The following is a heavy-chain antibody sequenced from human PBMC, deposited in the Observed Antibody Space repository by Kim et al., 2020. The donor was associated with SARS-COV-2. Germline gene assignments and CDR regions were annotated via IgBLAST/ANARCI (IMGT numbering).Heavy chain of an antibody. J-gene: IGHJ4*02. Sequence: SETLSLTCTVSGGSISSGGYYWSWIRQHPGKGLEWIGYIYYSGSTYYNPSLKSRVTISVDTSKNQFSLKLSSVTAADTAVYYCARDRVGVPPGEGYWGQGTLVTVSS. CDR3: ARDRVGVPPGEGY. CDR1: GGSISSGGYY. D-gene: IGHD3-10*01. CDR2: IYYSGST. V-gene: IGHV4-31*03.